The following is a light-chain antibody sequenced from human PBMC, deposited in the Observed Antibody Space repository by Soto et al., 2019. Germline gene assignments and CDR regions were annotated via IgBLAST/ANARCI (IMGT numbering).Light chain of an antibody. CDR1: SSDVGGYNY. V-gene: IGLV2-14*01. CDR3: SSYTSTSTSHVV. J-gene: IGLJ2*01. CDR2: EVS. Sequence: QSVLTQPASVSGSPGQSITISCTGTSSDVGGYNYVSWYQHHPDKAPKLMIYEVSNRPSGVSNRFSGSKSGSTASLTISGLQAEDEAEYYCSSYTSTSTSHVVFGGGTKLTVL.